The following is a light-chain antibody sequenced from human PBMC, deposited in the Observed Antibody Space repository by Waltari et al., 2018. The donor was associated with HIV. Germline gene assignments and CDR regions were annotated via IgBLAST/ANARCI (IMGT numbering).Light chain of an antibody. V-gene: IGKV3-11*01. CDR3: HQRSNWPFT. J-gene: IGKJ3*01. CDR2: DTS. CDR1: QSIRNY. Sequence: EIVLTQPPATPSSSPGDRVLLSCSASQSIRNYLAWYQQLPGQAPRLIFYDTSSRATGIPAGFSGSGSGTDFSLTIASLESEDFAIYYCHQRSNWPFTFGPGTKVDI.